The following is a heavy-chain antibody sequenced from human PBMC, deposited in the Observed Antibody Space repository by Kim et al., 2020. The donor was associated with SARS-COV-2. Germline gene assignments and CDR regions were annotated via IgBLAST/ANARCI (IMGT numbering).Heavy chain of an antibody. Sequence: TTNYAQKLQGRVTLTTDTTTRTAYMELRSLRSDDTAVYYCARGPSEGYWGQGTLVTVSS. CDR3: ARGPSEGY. CDR2: TT. V-gene: IGHV1-18*01. D-gene: IGHD6-6*01. J-gene: IGHJ4*02.